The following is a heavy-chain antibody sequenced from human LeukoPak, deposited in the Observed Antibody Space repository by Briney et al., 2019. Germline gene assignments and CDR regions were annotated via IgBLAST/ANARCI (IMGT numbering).Heavy chain of an antibody. CDR1: GFTFSSYE. J-gene: IGHJ4*02. V-gene: IGHV3-48*03. CDR2: ISSSGSTI. D-gene: IGHD3-22*01. Sequence: PGGSLRLSCAASGFTFSSYEMNWVRQAPGKGLEWVSYISSSGSTIYYADSVKGRFTISRDNAKNSLYLQMNSLRAEDTAVYYCATLPTYYYDSSGRFDYWGQGTLVTVSS. CDR3: ATLPTYYYDSSGRFDY.